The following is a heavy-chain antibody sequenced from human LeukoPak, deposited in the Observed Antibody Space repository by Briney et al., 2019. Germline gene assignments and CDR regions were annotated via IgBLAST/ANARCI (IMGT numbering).Heavy chain of an antibody. Sequence: SETLSLTCTVSGGSISSGDYYWSWIRQPPGKGLEWIGYIYYSGSTYYNPSLKSRVTISVDTSKNQFSLKLSSVTAADTAVYYCAKDPVSGLGSWYGHNWFDPWGQGTLVTVSS. CDR3: AKDPVSGLGSWYGHNWFDP. CDR1: GGSISSGDYY. D-gene: IGHD6-13*01. V-gene: IGHV4-30-4*01. CDR2: IYYSGST. J-gene: IGHJ5*02.